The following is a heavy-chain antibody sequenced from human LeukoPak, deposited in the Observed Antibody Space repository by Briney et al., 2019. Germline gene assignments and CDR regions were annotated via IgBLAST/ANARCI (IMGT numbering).Heavy chain of an antibody. D-gene: IGHD2-21*02. CDR2: INPNSGGT. Sequence: ASVKVSCKTSGYTFTGYYVHWVRQAPGQGLEWMGRINPNSGGTNYAQKFQGMVTMTRDTSISTAYMELSRLRSDDTAVYYCARDYCGGDCFPDYWGQGTLVTVSS. J-gene: IGHJ4*02. CDR1: GYTFTGYY. CDR3: ARDYCGGDCFPDY. V-gene: IGHV1-2*06.